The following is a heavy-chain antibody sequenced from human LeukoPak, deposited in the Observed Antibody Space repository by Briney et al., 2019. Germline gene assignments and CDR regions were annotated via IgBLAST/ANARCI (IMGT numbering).Heavy chain of an antibody. CDR3: ARDRYFDWLLRPGYFDY. V-gene: IGHV3-23*01. CDR2: GSGGST. Sequence: GSGGSTSYAASVKGRFTISRDNSKDTLYLRMNTLRAEDTAVYYCARDRYFDWLLRPGYFDYWGQGTLVTVSS. J-gene: IGHJ4*02. D-gene: IGHD3-9*01.